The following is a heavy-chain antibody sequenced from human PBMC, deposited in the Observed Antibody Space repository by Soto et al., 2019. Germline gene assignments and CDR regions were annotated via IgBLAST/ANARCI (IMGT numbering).Heavy chain of an antibody. Sequence: PSETLSLTCTVSGGSISSSSYYWGWIRQPPGKGLEWIGSIYYSGSTYYNPSLKSRVTISVDTSKNQFSLKLSSVTAADTAVYYCARHWTRDSYGYQVYYFDYWGQGTLVTVSS. CDR1: GGSISSSSYY. J-gene: IGHJ4*02. D-gene: IGHD5-18*01. V-gene: IGHV4-39*01. CDR3: ARHWTRDSYGYQVYYFDY. CDR2: IYYSGST.